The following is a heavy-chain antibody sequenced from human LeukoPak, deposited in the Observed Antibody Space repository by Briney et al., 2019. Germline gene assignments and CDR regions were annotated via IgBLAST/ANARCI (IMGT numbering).Heavy chain of an antibody. CDR1: GYTFTSYY. Sequence: ASVKVSCKASGYTFTSYYMHWVRQAPGQGLEWKGIINPSGGSTSYAQKFQGRVTMTRDTSTSTIYMELSSLRSEDTAAYYCARGARVLKYCSGGSCYESNWFDPWGQGTLVTVSS. CDR2: INPSGGST. CDR3: ARGARVLKYCSGGSCYESNWFDP. J-gene: IGHJ5*02. D-gene: IGHD2-15*01. V-gene: IGHV1-46*01.